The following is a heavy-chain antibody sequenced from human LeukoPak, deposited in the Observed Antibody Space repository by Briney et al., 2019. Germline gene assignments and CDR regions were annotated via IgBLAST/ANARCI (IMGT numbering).Heavy chain of an antibody. J-gene: IGHJ6*03. Sequence: GSSVKVSCKASGGTFSSYTIGWVRQAPGQGLEWMGGIIPIFGTADHAQKFQDRVTITTDESTSTAYMELRSLRSDDTAVYYCARAVVPAAMGGYYYYYMDVWGKGTTVTVSS. CDR2: IIPIFGTA. CDR3: ARAVVPAAMGGYYYYYMDV. D-gene: IGHD2-2*01. CDR1: GGTFSSYT. V-gene: IGHV1-69*05.